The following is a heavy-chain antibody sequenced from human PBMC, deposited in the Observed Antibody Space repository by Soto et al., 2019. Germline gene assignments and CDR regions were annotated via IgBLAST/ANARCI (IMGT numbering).Heavy chain of an antibody. CDR1: GFTFSDYY. Sequence: LRLSCAASGFTFSDYYMSWIRQAPGKGLEWVSYISSSGSTIYYADSVKGRFTISRDNAKNSLYLQMNSLRAEDTAVYYCARDDRIYDSSGYYFDYWGQGTLVTVSS. CDR3: ARDDRIYDSSGYYFDY. J-gene: IGHJ4*02. D-gene: IGHD3-22*01. V-gene: IGHV3-11*01. CDR2: ISSSGSTI.